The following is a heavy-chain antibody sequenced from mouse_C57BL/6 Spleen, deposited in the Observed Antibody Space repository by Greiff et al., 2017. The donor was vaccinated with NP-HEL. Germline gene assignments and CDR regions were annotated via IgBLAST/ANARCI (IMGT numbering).Heavy chain of an antibody. Sequence: EVQLQESGPGLVKPSQSLSLTCSVTGYSITSGYYWNWIRQFPGNKLEWMGYISYDGSNNYNASLKNRISITRDTSKNQFFLKLNSVTTEDTATYYCARFDDYDWYFDVWGTGTTVTVSS. V-gene: IGHV3-6*01. CDR3: ARFDDYDWYFDV. D-gene: IGHD2-4*01. CDR1: GYSITSGYY. CDR2: ISYDGSN. J-gene: IGHJ1*03.